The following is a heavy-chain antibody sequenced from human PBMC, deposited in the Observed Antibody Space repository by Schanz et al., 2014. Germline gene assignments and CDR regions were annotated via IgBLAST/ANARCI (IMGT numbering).Heavy chain of an antibody. J-gene: IGHJ4*02. D-gene: IGHD3-22*01. CDR3: ARPPHDSSGYYPFAY. CDR2: VSSSSSYT. V-gene: IGHV3-11*05. Sequence: QVQLVDSGGGLVKPGGSLRLSCAASGFTFSDYYMSWIRQAPGKGLEWVSYVSSSSSYTHYADSVKGRFTISRDNAKNSLYLQMNSLRAEDTAVYYCARPPHDSSGYYPFAYWGQGTLVTVSS. CDR1: GFTFSDYY.